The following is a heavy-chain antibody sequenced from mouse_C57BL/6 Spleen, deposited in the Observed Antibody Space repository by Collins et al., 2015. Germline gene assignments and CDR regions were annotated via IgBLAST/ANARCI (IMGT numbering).Heavy chain of an antibody. J-gene: IGHJ4*01. CDR1: GYTFTDYW. CDR3: ARNGDHYGKGCAMDY. D-gene: IGHD2-1*01. V-gene: IGHV1-69*01. Sequence: QVQLQQPGAELVMPGASVKMSCKASGYTFTDYWMHWVKQRPGQGLEWIGAIDTSDSYTSYNQKFKGKATLTVDESSSTAYMQLSSLTSEDSAVYCCARNGDHYGKGCAMDYWGQGTSVTVSS. CDR2: IDTSDSYT.